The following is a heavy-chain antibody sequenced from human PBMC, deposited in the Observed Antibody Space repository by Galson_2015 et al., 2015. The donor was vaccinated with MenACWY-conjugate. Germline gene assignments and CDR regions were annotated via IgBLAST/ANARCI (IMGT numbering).Heavy chain of an antibody. CDR3: ARDLEVVATGEFGY. CDR2: INRSRSYI. Sequence: SLRLSCAASGFTFSSYNMNWVRQAPGKGLEWVSYINRSRSYIYFADSVKGRFTISRDNAKNSLYLQMNSLRAEDTAVYYCARDLEVVATGEFGYWGQGTLVTVSS. J-gene: IGHJ4*02. V-gene: IGHV3-21*01. CDR1: GFTFSSYN. D-gene: IGHD5-12*01.